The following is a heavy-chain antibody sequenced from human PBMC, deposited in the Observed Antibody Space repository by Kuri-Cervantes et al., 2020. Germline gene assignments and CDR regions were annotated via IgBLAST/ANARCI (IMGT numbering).Heavy chain of an antibody. CDR3: ARDSLDTTPPDFDY. J-gene: IGHJ4*02. CDR2: ISSSGCTI. CDR1: GFTFSDYY. D-gene: IGHD1-1*01. V-gene: IGHV3-11*04. Sequence: GGSLRLSCAASGFTFSDYYMSWIRQAPGKGLEWVSYISSSGCTIYYADSVKGRFTISRDNAKNSLYLQMNSLRAEDTAVYYCARDSLDTTPPDFDYWGQGTLVTVSS.